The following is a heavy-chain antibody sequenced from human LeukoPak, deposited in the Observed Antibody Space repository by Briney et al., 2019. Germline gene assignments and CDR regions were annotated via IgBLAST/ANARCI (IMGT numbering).Heavy chain of an antibody. V-gene: IGHV4-4*02. Sequence: SETLCLTCAVSGGSFSSNNWWCWRRQPPGRGLWGFGVIYDGGSTNYTPSLKSRVTISGDKAKNKFSLQLSTVTAADTAVYYFATANDYSSLVDYWGQGTVVTVSS. D-gene: IGHD4-11*01. CDR1: GGSFSSNNW. J-gene: IGHJ4*02. CDR3: ATANDYSSLVDY. CDR2: IYDGGST.